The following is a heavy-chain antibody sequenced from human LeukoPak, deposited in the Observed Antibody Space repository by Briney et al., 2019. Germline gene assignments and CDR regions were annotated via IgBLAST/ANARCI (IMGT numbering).Heavy chain of an antibody. CDR1: GGTFSSYA. D-gene: IGHD3-10*01. Sequence: ASVKVSCKASGGTFSSYAISWVRQAPGQGLEWMGWMNPNSGNTGYAQKFQGRVTITRNTSISTAYMELSSLRSEDTAVYYCARVLSWFDPWGQGTLVTVSS. V-gene: IGHV1-8*03. CDR2: MNPNSGNT. CDR3: ARVLSWFDP. J-gene: IGHJ5*02.